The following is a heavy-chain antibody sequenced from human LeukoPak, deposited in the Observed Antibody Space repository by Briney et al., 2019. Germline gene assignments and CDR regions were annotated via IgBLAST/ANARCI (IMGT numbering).Heavy chain of an antibody. Sequence: GGSLRLSCAASGFTFSSYGMHWVRQAPGKGLEWVAVISYDGSNKYYADSVKGRFTISRDNAKNSLYLQMNSLRAEDTAVYYCARYCSGGSCYKDAFDIWGQGTMVTVSS. V-gene: IGHV3-30*03. J-gene: IGHJ3*02. CDR3: ARYCSGGSCYKDAFDI. D-gene: IGHD2-15*01. CDR1: GFTFSSYG. CDR2: ISYDGSNK.